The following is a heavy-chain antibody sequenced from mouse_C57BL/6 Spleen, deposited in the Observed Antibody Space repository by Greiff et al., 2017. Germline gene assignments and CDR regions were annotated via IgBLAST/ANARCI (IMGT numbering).Heavy chain of an antibody. CDR1: GYAFTNYL. CDR2: INPGSGGT. CDR3: ARKKAYYDYDVRYYAMDY. V-gene: IGHV1-54*01. Sequence: QVQLQQSGAELVRPGTSVKVSCKASGYAFTNYLIEWVKQRPGQGLEWIGVINPGSGGTNYNEKFKGKATLTADKSSSTAYMQLSSLTSEDSAVYFCARKKAYYDYDVRYYAMDYWGQGTSVTVSS. J-gene: IGHJ4*01. D-gene: IGHD2-4*01.